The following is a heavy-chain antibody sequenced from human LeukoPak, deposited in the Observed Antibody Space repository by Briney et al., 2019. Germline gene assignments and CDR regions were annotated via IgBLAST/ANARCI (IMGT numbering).Heavy chain of an antibody. D-gene: IGHD1-26*01. J-gene: IGHJ5*02. CDR2: IYYSGST. CDR1: GGSISSGGYY. CDR3: ARSRAFNSGAFDP. V-gene: IGHV4-31*03. Sequence: TLSLTCTVSGGSISSGGYYWSWIRQHPGKGLEWIGYIYYSGSTYYNPSLKSRVTISVDTSKNQFSLKLSSVTAADTAVYYCARSRAFNSGAFDPWGQGSLVTVSS.